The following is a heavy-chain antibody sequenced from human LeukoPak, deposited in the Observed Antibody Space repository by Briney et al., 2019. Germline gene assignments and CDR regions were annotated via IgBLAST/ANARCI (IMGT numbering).Heavy chain of an antibody. CDR3: ARGPGGVIVNDGVDY. CDR2: INPNSGDT. CDR1: GYTFTGYY. J-gene: IGHJ4*02. V-gene: IGHV1-2*02. Sequence: ASVKVSCKASGYTFTGYYMHWVRQAPGQGLEWMGWINPNSGDTNYAQKFQGRVTMTRDTSISTAYMELSRLRSDDTAVYYCARGPGGVIVNDGVDYWGQGTLVTVSS. D-gene: IGHD3-16*02.